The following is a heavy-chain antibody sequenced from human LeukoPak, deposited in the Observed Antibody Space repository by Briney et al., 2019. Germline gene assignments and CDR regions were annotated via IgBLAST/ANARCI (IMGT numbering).Heavy chain of an antibody. J-gene: IGHJ3*02. V-gene: IGHV3-23*01. CDR2: ISGSGGST. CDR3: AKVEYYYDSSGYSPDAFDI. CDR1: GFTFSSYA. Sequence: GGSLRLSCAASGFTFSSYAMSWVRQAPGKGLEWVSAISGSGGSTYYADSVKGRFTISRDTSKHTLYLQMNSLRAADTVVYYCAKVEYYYDSSGYSPDAFDIWGQGTMVPVSS. D-gene: IGHD3-22*01.